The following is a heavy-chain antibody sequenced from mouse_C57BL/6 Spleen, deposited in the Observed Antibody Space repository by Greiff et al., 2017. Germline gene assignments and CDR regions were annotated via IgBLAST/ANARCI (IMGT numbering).Heavy chain of an antibody. J-gene: IGHJ2*01. V-gene: IGHV1-4*01. Sequence: VMLVESGAELARPGASVKMSCKASGYTFTSYTMHWVKQRPGQGLEWIGYINPSSGYTKYNQKFKDKATLTADKSSSTAYMQLSSLTSEDSAVYYCARSANWDEDYWGQGTTLTVSS. CDR2: INPSSGYT. CDR3: ARSANWDEDY. CDR1: GYTFTSYT. D-gene: IGHD4-1*01.